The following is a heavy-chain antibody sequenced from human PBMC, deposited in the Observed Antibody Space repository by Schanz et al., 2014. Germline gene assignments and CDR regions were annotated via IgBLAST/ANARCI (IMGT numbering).Heavy chain of an antibody. V-gene: IGHV3-23*03. J-gene: IGHJ4*02. D-gene: IGHD2-2*01. CDR2: IYSGIGA. CDR3: AKDSTHIDIVLVPTAIDY. CDR1: GFTFSTYA. Sequence: EVQLLESGGGLVQPGGSLRLSCAASGFTFSTYAMSWVRQAPGKGLEWVSVIYSGIGAYYADSVKDRFTVSRDNSKNTLYLQMNTLRAEDTAVYYCAKDSTHIDIVLVPTAIDYWGQGTLVTVSS.